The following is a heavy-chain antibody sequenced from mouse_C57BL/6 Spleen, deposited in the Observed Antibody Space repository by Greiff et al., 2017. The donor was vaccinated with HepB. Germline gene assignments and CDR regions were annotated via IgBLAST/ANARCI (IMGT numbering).Heavy chain of an antibody. V-gene: IGHV1-69*01. Sequence: VQLQQPGAELVMPGASVKLSCKASGYTFTSYWMHWVKQRPGQGLEWIGEIDPSDSYTNYNQKFKVKSTLTVDKSSSTAYMQLSSLTSEDSAVYYCARAYYYGSSFDYWGQGTTLTVSS. CDR1: GYTFTSYW. J-gene: IGHJ2*01. CDR2: IDPSDSYT. CDR3: ARAYYYGSSFDY. D-gene: IGHD1-1*01.